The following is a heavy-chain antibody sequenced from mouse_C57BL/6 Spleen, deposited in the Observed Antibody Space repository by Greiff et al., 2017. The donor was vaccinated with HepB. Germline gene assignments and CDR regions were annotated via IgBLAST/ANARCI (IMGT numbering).Heavy chain of an antibody. J-gene: IGHJ4*01. CDR2: FYPGSGSI. Sequence: VQLQQSGAELVKPGASVKLSCKASGYTFTEYTIHWVKQRSGQGLEWIGWFYPGSGSIKYNEKFKDKDTLTADKSSSTGYMELSRLTSEDSAVYFCARHHNYYGSSYRYAMDYWGQGTSVTVSS. CDR1: GYTFTEYT. V-gene: IGHV1-62-2*01. CDR3: ARHHNYYGSSYRYAMDY. D-gene: IGHD1-1*01.